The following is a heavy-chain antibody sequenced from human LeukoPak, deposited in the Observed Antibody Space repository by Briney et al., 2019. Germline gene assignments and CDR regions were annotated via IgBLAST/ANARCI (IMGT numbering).Heavy chain of an antibody. CDR1: GGSISSSSYY. CDR2: IYYSGST. D-gene: IGHD6-13*01. V-gene: IGHV4-39*07. Sequence: SETLSLTCTVSGGSISSSSYYWGWIRQPPGKGLEWIGSIYYSGSTYYNPSLKSRVTISVDTSKNQFSLKLSSVTAADTAVYYCARNIAAASWFDPWGQGTLVTVSS. J-gene: IGHJ5*02. CDR3: ARNIAAASWFDP.